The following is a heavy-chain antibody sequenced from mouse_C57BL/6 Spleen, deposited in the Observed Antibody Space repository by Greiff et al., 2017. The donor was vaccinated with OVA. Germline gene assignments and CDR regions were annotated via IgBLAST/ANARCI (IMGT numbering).Heavy chain of an antibody. CDR2: IYPGDGDT. V-gene: IGHV1-80*01. J-gene: IGHJ3*01. Sequence: VKLQESGAELVKPGASVKISCKASGYAFSSYWMNWVKQRPGKGLEWIGQIYPGDGDTNYNGQFKGKATLTADKSSSTAYMQLSSLTSEDSAVYVGARSWYYGSSYLAWFAYWGQGTLVTVSA. CDR3: ARSWYYGSSYLAWFAY. CDR1: GYAFSSYW. D-gene: IGHD1-1*01.